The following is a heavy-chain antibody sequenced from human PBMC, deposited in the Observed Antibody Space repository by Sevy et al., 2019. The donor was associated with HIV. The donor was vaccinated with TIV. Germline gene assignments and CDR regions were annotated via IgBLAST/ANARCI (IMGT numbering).Heavy chain of an antibody. CDR3: ARDGGGGTTNSGMDV. J-gene: IGHJ6*02. CDR1: GYTFTGDY. D-gene: IGHD1-7*01. V-gene: IGHV1-2*06. Sequence: ASVKVSCKASGYTFTGDYLHWVRQVPGHGLEWMGRVFPNSGGTNYAQKFQGRVTMTRDTSISTAYMELSSLRSDDTAVYYCARDGGGGTTNSGMDVWGQGTTVTVSS. CDR2: VFPNSGGT.